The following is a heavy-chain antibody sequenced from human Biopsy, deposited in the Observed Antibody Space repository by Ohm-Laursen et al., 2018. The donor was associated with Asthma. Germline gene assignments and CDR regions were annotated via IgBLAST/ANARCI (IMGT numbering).Heavy chain of an antibody. D-gene: IGHD3-16*01. CDR2: VGSDESYT. Sequence: SLRLSCAASGFTFMTYGMHWVRQVPGKGLEWVATVGSDESYTDHADSVKGRFTISRDNSKYTLHLQMNSLSPEDTAVYYCSRDFSRAIMIGGGREHYFDFWGQGTLVTVSS. V-gene: IGHV3-33*01. J-gene: IGHJ4*02. CDR3: SRDFSRAIMIGGGREHYFDF. CDR1: GFTFMTYG.